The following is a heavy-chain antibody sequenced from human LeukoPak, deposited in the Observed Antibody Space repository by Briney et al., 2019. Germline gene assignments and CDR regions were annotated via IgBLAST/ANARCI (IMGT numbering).Heavy chain of an antibody. CDR1: GGYLSSYQ. Sequence: IPSETLSLTCSVSGGYLSSYQWSWLRQRPGKGVEWIGYIYYSGSTNYNPSLKSRVTISVDTSKNQFSLKLSSVTAADTAVYYCARLSRDGYNSYFDYWGQGTLVTVSS. V-gene: IGHV4-59*01. D-gene: IGHD5-24*01. CDR3: ARLSRDGYNSYFDY. J-gene: IGHJ4*02. CDR2: IYYSGST.